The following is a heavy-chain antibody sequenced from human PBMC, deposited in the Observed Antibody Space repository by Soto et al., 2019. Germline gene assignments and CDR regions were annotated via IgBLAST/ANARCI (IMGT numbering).Heavy chain of an antibody. J-gene: IGHJ6*02. D-gene: IGHD2-2*01. CDR1: GFTFRNAW. Sequence: PGGSLKLSCAASGFTFRNAWMSWVRQAPGKGLEWVGRIKSKTDGGTTDYAAPVKGRFTISRDDSKNTLYLQMNSLKTEDTAVYYCTTSGFLGYCSSTSCYADYYYGMDVWGQGTTVTVSS. CDR3: TTSGFLGYCSSTSCYADYYYGMDV. CDR2: IKSKTDGGTT. V-gene: IGHV3-15*01.